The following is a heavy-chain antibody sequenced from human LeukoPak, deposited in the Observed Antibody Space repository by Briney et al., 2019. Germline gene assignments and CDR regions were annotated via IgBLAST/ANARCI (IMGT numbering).Heavy chain of an antibody. J-gene: IGHJ4*02. CDR1: GGSFSGYY. Sequence: PSETLSLTCAVYGGSFSGYYWSWIRQPPGKGLEWIGEINHSGSTNYNPSLKSRATISVDTSKNQFSLKLSSVTAADTAVYYCARGSGKTTVTTEFDYWGQGTLVTVSS. D-gene: IGHD4-17*01. CDR2: INHSGST. V-gene: IGHV4-34*01. CDR3: ARGSGKTTVTTEFDY.